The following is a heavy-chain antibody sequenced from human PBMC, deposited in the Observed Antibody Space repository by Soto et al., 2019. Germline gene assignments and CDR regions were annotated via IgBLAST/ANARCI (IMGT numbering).Heavy chain of an antibody. D-gene: IGHD3-3*01. CDR1: GGTFSSYA. CDR3: ARDIPFDDFWSGRQYYFDY. CDR2: IIPIFGTA. Sequence: SVKVSCKASGGTFSSYAISWVRQAPGQGLEWMGGIIPIFGTANYAQKFQGRVTITADESTSTAYMELSSLRSEDTAVYYCARDIPFDDFWSGRQYYFDYWGQGTLVTVSS. V-gene: IGHV1-69*13. J-gene: IGHJ4*02.